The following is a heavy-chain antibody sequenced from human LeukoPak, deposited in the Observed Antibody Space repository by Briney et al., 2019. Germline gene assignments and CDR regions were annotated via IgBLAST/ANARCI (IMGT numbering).Heavy chain of an antibody. Sequence: PSETLSLTCTVSGGSISSHYWSWIRQPPGKGLEWIGYVSDSGSTNYNPSLKSRVTVSVDTSKDQFSLKLTSVTAADTAVYYCASTGSSWPLYYYYYMDVWGKGTTVTVSS. D-gene: IGHD6-13*01. CDR2: VSDSGST. CDR3: ASTGSSWPLYYYYYMDV. J-gene: IGHJ6*03. V-gene: IGHV4-59*11. CDR1: GGSISSHY.